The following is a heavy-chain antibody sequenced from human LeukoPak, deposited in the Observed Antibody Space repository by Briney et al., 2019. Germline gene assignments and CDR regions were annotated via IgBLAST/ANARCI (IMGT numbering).Heavy chain of an antibody. CDR1: GFTFSSYW. J-gene: IGHJ6*02. D-gene: IGHD2-15*01. CDR2: IKQDGSEK. V-gene: IGHV3-7*01. Sequence: GGSLRLSCAASGFTFSSYWMSWVRQAPGKGLEWVANIKQDGSEKYYVDSVKGRFTISRDNAKNSLYLQMNSLRAEDTAVYYCARDLPGYCSGGSCYSVDYYYGMDVWGQGTTVTVSS. CDR3: ARDLPGYCSGGSCYSVDYYYGMDV.